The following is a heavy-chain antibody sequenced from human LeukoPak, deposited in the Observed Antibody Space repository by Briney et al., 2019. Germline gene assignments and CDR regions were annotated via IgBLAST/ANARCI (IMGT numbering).Heavy chain of an antibody. Sequence: PGXXLXLSCAASGFTFSTYAMSWVRQAPGKGLEGVSAISGSGGSTYYADSVKGRFTISRDNSKNTLYLQMNSLRAEDTAVYYCAKSGDSSTEIPXFDYWGQGTLVTVSS. CDR1: GFTFSTYA. CDR2: ISGSGGST. V-gene: IGHV3-23*01. D-gene: IGHD6-13*01. J-gene: IGHJ4*02. CDR3: AKSGDSSTEIPXFDY.